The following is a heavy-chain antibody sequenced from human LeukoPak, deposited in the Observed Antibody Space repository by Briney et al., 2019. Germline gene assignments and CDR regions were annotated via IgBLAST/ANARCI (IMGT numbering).Heavy chain of an antibody. J-gene: IGHJ5*02. CDR1: GGSISSYY. Sequence: SETLSLTCTVSGGSISSYYWSWIRQPPGKGLEWVGYISYSGRTKFNPSLKSRVTISVDTSKNQFSLKLSSVTAADTAVYYCAREGTAGTNLNWFDPWGQGTLVTVSS. V-gene: IGHV4-59*01. CDR2: ISYSGRT. CDR3: AREGTAGTNLNWFDP. D-gene: IGHD1-1*01.